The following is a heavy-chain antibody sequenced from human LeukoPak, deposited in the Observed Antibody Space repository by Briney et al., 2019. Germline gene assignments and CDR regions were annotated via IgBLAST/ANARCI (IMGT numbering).Heavy chain of an antibody. CDR1: GFTFSSYA. CDR3: ARDMAAGGTSMSLDY. J-gene: IGHJ4*02. D-gene: IGHD6-13*01. V-gene: IGHV3-30-3*01. Sequence: GRSLRLSCAPSGFTFSSYAMHWVRQAPGKGLEWVTSISYGGSNKYYAASVKGRFIISRDSSKNTLYLQMSSLRAGDTAVYYCARDMAAGGTSMSLDYWGQGTLVTVSS. CDR2: ISYGGSNK.